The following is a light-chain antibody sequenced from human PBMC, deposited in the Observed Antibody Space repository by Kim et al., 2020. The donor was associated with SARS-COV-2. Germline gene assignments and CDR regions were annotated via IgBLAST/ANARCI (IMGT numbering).Light chain of an antibody. J-gene: IGLJ3*02. CDR2: DKN. CDR3: SNRDGSGNHWV. V-gene: IGLV3-19*01. Sequence: AVGQKVGSTSQGEGHRSYYEGWYQQKPGEAAVLVIYDKNNRPSGITDRFSGGSTGNTASLTTTGGQAADEADYYCSNRDGSGNHWVFGGGTQLTVL. CDR1: GHRSYY.